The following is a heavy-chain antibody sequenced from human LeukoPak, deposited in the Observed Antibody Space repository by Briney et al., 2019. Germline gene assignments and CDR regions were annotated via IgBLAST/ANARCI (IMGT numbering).Heavy chain of an antibody. Sequence: GGSLRLSCAVSGFAFGSEAMSWVRQSPARGLEWVASISPGGGTTYYADYVKGRFTISRDNSKNSLYLQMNSLRAEDTAVYYCARVELPHTYYFDYWGQGTLVTVSS. D-gene: IGHD2-15*01. J-gene: IGHJ4*02. V-gene: IGHV3-23*01. CDR3: ARVELPHTYYFDY. CDR2: ISPGGGTT. CDR1: GFAFGSEA.